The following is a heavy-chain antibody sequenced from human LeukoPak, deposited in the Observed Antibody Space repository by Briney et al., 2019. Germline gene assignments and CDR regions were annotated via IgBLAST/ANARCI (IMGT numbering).Heavy chain of an antibody. Sequence: PSESLSLTCTVSGGSISSSSYYWGWIRQPPGKGLEWIGSIYYSGSTYYNPSLKSRVTISVDTSKNQFSLKLSSVTAADTAVYYCASATSGYRCGYPFNYWGQGTLVTVSS. V-gene: IGHV4-39*01. J-gene: IGHJ4*02. CDR2: IYYSGST. CDR1: GGSISSSSYY. CDR3: ASATSGYRCGYPFNY. D-gene: IGHD5-18*01.